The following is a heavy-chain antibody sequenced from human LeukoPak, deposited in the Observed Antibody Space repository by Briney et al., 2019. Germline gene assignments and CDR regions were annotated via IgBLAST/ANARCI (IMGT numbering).Heavy chain of an antibody. D-gene: IGHD1-26*01. CDR2: IYHSGST. J-gene: IGHJ4*02. CDR3: ASIKLVGATGRDY. V-gene: IGHV4-4*02. Sequence: SETLSLTCAVSGGSISSSNWWSWVRQPPGKGLEWIGEIYHSGSTNYNPSLKSRVTISVDKSKNQFSLKLSSVTAADTAVYYCASIKLVGATGRDYWGQGTLVTVSS. CDR1: GGSISSSNW.